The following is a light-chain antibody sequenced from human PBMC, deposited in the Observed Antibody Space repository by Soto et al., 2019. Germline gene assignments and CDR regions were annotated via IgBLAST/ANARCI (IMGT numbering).Light chain of an antibody. CDR3: QQRSNWPPVSIP. CDR2: DAS. CDR1: QSVSSY. J-gene: IGKJ5*01. Sequence: EIVLTQSPATLSLSPGERATLSCRASQSVSSYLAWYQQKPGQAPRLLIYDASNRATGIPARFSGSGSGTDFTLTISSLEPEDFAVYYCQQRSNWPPVSIPFGQGTRLEIK. V-gene: IGKV3-11*01.